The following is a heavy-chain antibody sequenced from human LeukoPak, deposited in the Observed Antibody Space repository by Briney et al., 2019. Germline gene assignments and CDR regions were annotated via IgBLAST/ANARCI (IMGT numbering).Heavy chain of an antibody. CDR3: ASRPGADIGPLDY. D-gene: IGHD2-2*01. J-gene: IGHJ4*02. V-gene: IGHV3-23*01. Sequence: GGSLRLSCAASGFTFSSYAMNWVRQAPGRGLEWVASISGSGGSTYYADAVKGRFTISRDNSKNTLYLQMNSLRADETAVYYCASRPGADIGPLDYWGQGTLVTVSS. CDR1: GFTFSSYA. CDR2: ISGSGGST.